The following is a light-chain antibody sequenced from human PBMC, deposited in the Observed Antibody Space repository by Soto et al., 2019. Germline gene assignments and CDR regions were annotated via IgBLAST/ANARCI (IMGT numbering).Light chain of an antibody. CDR3: SSYPSSSTHAL. Sequence: QSALTQPASVSGSPGQSITISCTGTSSDVGGYNSVSWYQQHPGKAPKLMTYDVSNRPSGVSNRLSGSKSGNTPSLTISGLQAEDEADYYCSSYPSSSTHALFGTGTKLTVL. J-gene: IGLJ1*01. CDR2: DVS. CDR1: SSDVGGYNS. V-gene: IGLV2-14*01.